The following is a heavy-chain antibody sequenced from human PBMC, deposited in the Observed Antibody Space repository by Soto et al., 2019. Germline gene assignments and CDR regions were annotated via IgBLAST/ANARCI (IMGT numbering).Heavy chain of an antibody. CDR1: GFTFSSYG. D-gene: IGHD2-2*01. CDR3: VKDPRYCSSTSCYAISKGEDPAWYYFDS. J-gene: IGHJ4*02. Sequence: QVQLVESGGGVVQPGGSLRLSCAASGFTFSSYGMHWVRQAPGKGLEWVAVISYDGSNEYYADSVKGRFTISRDNSKNTLYLQMNSLRAEDTAVYYCVKDPRYCSSTSCYAISKGEDPAWYYFDSWGQGTLVTVSS. V-gene: IGHV3-30*18. CDR2: ISYDGSNE.